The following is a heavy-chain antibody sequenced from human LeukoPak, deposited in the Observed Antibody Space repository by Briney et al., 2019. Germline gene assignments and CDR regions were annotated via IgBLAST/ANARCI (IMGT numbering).Heavy chain of an antibody. CDR2: IFSGGGT. CDR3: ARDLDGPENY. J-gene: IGHJ4*02. Sequence: GGSLRLSCAASGFTFDDYGMSWVRQAPGKGLEWVSVIFSGGGTYYTGSVKGRFTISRDNSKNTLYLQMNSLRAEDTAVYYCARDLDGPENYWGQGTLVTVSS. V-gene: IGHV3-53*01. CDR1: GFTFDDYG. D-gene: IGHD3-3*01.